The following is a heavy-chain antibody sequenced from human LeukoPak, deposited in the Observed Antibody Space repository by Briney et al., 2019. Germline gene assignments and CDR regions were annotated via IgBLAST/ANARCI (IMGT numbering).Heavy chain of an antibody. Sequence: SETLSLTCSVSGFSISSGYQWACIRQSPGKGQEGIGTIQHSGNTDYNPSLESRVTMSVDTSKNEFSLKLNFVTAAATAVYYCARDTSSRWYLFDYWGQGTLVTVSS. CDR1: GFSISSGYQ. CDR3: ARDTSSRWYLFDY. J-gene: IGHJ4*02. V-gene: IGHV4-38-2*02. CDR2: IQHSGNT. D-gene: IGHD2-15*01.